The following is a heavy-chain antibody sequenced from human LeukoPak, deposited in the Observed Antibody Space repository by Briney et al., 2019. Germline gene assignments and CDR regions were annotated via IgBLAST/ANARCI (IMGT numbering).Heavy chain of an antibody. CDR1: GYTFTGYY. V-gene: IGHV1-2*02. CDR3: ARRGGYCSSTSCRTYYFDY. J-gene: IGHJ4*02. Sequence: ASVKVSCKASGYTFTGYYMHWVRQAPGQGLEWMGWINPNSGGTNYAQKFQGRVTMTRYTSISTAYMELSRLRSDDTAVYYCARRGGYCSSTSCRTYYFDYWGQGTLVTVSS. D-gene: IGHD2-2*01. CDR2: INPNSGGT.